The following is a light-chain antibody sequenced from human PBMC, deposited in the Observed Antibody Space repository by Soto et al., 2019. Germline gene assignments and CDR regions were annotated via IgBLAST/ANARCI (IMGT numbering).Light chain of an antibody. CDR1: QSVTNNY. J-gene: IGKJ2*01. CDR3: HQYGSSPQYT. Sequence: EVGLTQSPGTLSLSPGERPTISCRASQSVTNNYLACYQQRPGRAPRLLIFGSSDRPTGIPDSFSGSGSGTDFTLNISRLEPEDFAVYYCHQYGSSPQYTFGQGTKLQIK. V-gene: IGKV3-20*01. CDR2: GSS.